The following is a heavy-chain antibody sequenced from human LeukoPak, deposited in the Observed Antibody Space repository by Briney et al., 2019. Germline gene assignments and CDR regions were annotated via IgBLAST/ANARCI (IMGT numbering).Heavy chain of an antibody. CDR3: ARDYKITIFGVVTYHPFDY. J-gene: IGHJ4*02. D-gene: IGHD3-3*01. CDR2: IYSGGSI. CDR1: GFTVSSNY. Sequence: GGSLRLSCAASGFTVSSNYMTWVRQAPGKGLEWVSVIYSGGSINYADSVKGRFTISRDNSKNTLYLQMNSLTAEDTAVYYCARDYKITIFGVVTYHPFDYWGQGTLVTVSS. V-gene: IGHV3-66*01.